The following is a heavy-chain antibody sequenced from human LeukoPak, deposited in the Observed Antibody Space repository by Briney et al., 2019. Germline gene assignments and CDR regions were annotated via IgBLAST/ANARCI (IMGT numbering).Heavy chain of an antibody. CDR1: GFTFSSYA. CDR3: AGYYCSSGTCRKYLDY. Sequence: PGGSLRLSCAASGFTFSSYAMSWVRQAPGKRLDWVSTISAAGGITYYADSVKGRFTISRDNSKNTLFLQMSSLRAEDTAVYYCAGYYCSSGTCRKYLDYWGQGTLVTVSS. V-gene: IGHV3-23*01. CDR2: ISAAGGIT. D-gene: IGHD2-15*01. J-gene: IGHJ4*02.